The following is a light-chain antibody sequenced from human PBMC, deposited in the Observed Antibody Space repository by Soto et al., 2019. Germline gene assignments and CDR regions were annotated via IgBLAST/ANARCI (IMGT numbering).Light chain of an antibody. CDR1: QGIRND. V-gene: IGKV1-6*01. Sequence: AIQVTQSPSSLSASVGDRVTITCRASQGIRNDLGWYQQKPGKAPKLLIYAASTLQSGVPSRFSGSGSGTDFTLTISSLQTEDFATYYCLQDYNYPLTFGQGTKVDIK. CDR2: AAS. CDR3: LQDYNYPLT. J-gene: IGKJ1*01.